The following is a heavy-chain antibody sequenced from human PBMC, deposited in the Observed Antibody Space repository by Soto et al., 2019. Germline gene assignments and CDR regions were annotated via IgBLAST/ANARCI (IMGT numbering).Heavy chain of an antibody. Sequence: GASVKVSCKASGYTFSSYAMHWVRQAPGQRLEWMGWINAGYGNTKSSQKFQDRVTISRDTSASTAYMELTSLRPEDTAVYYCARELRFLEWSQGYYYYGMDVWGQGTTVTVSS. CDR3: ARELRFLEWSQGYYYYGMDV. CDR1: GYTFSSYA. D-gene: IGHD3-3*01. CDR2: INAGYGNT. V-gene: IGHV1-3*01. J-gene: IGHJ6*02.